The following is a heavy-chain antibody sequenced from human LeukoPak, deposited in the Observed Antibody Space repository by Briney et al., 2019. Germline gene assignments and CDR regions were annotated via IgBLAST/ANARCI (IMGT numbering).Heavy chain of an antibody. CDR3: ARDRETDTSGSFYY. CDR1: GGTFSSYA. J-gene: IGHJ4*02. V-gene: IGHV1-69*13. D-gene: IGHD3-10*01. CDR2: IIPIFGTA. Sequence: SVKVSCKASGGTFSSYAISWVRQAPGQGLEWMGGIIPIFGTANYAQKFQGRATITADESTSTAYMELSSLRSEDTAVYYCARDRETDTSGSFYYWGQGTLVTVSS.